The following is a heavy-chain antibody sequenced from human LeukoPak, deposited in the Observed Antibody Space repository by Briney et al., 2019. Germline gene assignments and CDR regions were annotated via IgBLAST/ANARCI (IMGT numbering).Heavy chain of an antibody. V-gene: IGHV3-21*01. CDR1: AFTFSIYS. CDR2: ISSSSSYI. CDR3: VKEQSSGWYRVADY. Sequence: GGSLRLSCAASAFTFSIYSINWVRQAPGKGLEWVSSISSSSSYISYADSVKGRFTISRDISKNTLHLQMNSLRVEDTALYFCVKEQSSGWYRVADYWGQGILVTVSS. J-gene: IGHJ4*02. D-gene: IGHD6-19*01.